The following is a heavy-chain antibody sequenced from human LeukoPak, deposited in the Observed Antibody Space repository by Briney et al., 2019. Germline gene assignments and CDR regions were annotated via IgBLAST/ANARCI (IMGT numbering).Heavy chain of an antibody. D-gene: IGHD1-1*01. J-gene: IGHJ4*02. V-gene: IGHV3-30*18. CDR3: AKDGVFWTTGTTGDY. CDR1: GFTFSSYG. Sequence: PGGSLRLSCAASGFTFSSYGMHWVRQAPGKGLEWVAVISDDGSNKYYSDSVKGRFTVSRDNSKNTLYLQMNSLRAEDTAVYYCAKDGVFWTTGTTGDYWGQGTLVIVSS. CDR2: ISDDGSNK.